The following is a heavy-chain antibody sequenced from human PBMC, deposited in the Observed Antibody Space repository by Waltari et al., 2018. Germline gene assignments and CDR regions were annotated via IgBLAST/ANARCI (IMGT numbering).Heavy chain of an antibody. J-gene: IGHJ4*02. CDR1: GFIFNNYA. D-gene: IGHD3-22*01. CDR2: INGYGDKT. Sequence: EVQVLESGGGLVQPGGSLRPTCTASGFIFNNYALNWVRQAAGKGLEWVSGINGYGDKTYYADSVRGRFTLSRDNSRNTLSLQMNSLRAEDTAVYYCAKAHFYDNSGYMENWGQGTLVTVSS. CDR3: AKAHFYDNSGYMEN. V-gene: IGHV3-23*01.